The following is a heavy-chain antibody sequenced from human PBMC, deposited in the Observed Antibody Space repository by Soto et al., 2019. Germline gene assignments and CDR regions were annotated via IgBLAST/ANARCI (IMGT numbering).Heavy chain of an antibody. D-gene: IGHD2-15*01. J-gene: IGHJ3*01. V-gene: IGHV5-10-1*01. Sequence: PGESLKISCKASGYKFTTFWLNCVRQTPWKGLEWLGRIDPTDSFTNYSPPFEGHVTISVDRSISTAYLQWNSLQASDTAIYYCARPASGGSRDAFDVWGQGTKVTVSS. CDR1: GYKFTTFW. CDR3: ARPASGGSRDAFDV. CDR2: IDPTDSFT.